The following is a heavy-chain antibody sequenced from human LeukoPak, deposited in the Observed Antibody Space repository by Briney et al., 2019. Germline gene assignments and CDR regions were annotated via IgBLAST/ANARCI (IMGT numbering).Heavy chain of an antibody. D-gene: IGHD6-6*01. J-gene: IGHJ6*03. CDR1: GFTVSSNY. V-gene: IGHV3-53*01. CDR3: ARFGSSSYYYYYMDV. Sequence: GGSLRLSCAASGFTVSSNYMSWVRQAPGKGLEWVSVIYSGGSTYYADSVKGRFTISRDNSKNTLYLQMNSLRAEDTAVYYCARFGSSSYYYYYMDVWAKGPRSPSP. CDR2: IYSGGST.